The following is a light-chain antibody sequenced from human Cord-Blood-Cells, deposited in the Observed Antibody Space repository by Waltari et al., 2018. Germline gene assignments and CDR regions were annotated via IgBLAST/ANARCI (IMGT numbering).Light chain of an antibody. V-gene: IGKV1-39*01. CDR3: QQSYSTQWT. J-gene: IGKJ1*01. CDR1: QSIPSY. Sequence: DLQLTHSPSSLSASVRDRATITCRPSQSIPSYLNWYQQKPGKAPTLLIYAASSLQSRVSSRFSGSGSGTDFALTSSSLQPEDFATYYCQQSYSTQWTFGQGTKVEIK. CDR2: AAS.